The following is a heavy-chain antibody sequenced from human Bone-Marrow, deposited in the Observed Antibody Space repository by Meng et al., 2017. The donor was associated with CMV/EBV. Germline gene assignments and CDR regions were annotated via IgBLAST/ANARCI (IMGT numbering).Heavy chain of an antibody. CDR2: IIPIFGTA. V-gene: IGHV1-69*12. D-gene: IGHD1-7*01. J-gene: IGHJ4*02. Sequence: VRLVEFGAGVKKPGSSGKVSCEASGGTFSSYAISWVRQAPGQGLEWMGGIIPIFGTANYAQKFQGRVTITADESTSTAYMELSSLRSEDTAVYYCARGVLFGEAGTVLDYWGQGTLVTVSS. CDR3: ARGVLFGEAGTVLDY. CDR1: GGTFSSYA.